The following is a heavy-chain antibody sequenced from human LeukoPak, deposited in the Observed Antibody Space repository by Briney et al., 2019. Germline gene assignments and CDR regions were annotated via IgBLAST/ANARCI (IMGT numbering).Heavy chain of an antibody. D-gene: IGHD6-19*01. Sequence: PGGSLRLSCAASGFTFSSYEMNWVRQAPGKGLEWVSYISSSGSTIYYADSVKGRFTISRDNAKNSLYLQMNSLRAEDTAVYYCARDLGIAVAGYFDYWGQGTLATVSS. V-gene: IGHV3-48*03. J-gene: IGHJ4*02. CDR3: ARDLGIAVAGYFDY. CDR2: ISSSGSTI. CDR1: GFTFSSYE.